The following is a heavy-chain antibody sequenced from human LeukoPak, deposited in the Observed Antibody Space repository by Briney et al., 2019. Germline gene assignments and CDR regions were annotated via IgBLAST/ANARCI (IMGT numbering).Heavy chain of an antibody. CDR3: ARDAYYDFWSGYPRYFDY. CDR2: IYYSGST. V-gene: IGHV4-39*02. J-gene: IGHJ4*02. Sequence: SETLSLTCTVSGGSISSSSYYWGWIRQPPGKGLEWIGSIYYSGSTYYNPSLKSRVTISVDTSKNQFSLKLSSVTAADTAVYYCARDAYYDFWSGYPRYFDYWGQGTLVTVSS. CDR1: GGSISSSSYY. D-gene: IGHD3-3*01.